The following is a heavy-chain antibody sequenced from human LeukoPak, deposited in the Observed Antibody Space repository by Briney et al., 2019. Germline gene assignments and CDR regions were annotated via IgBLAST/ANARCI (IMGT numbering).Heavy chain of an antibody. D-gene: IGHD3-3*01. Sequence: GRSLRLSCAPSGFTFSSYEMNWDRQAPGKGLEWVSYIRSSGSTTYYADSVKGRFTISRNNAKNSLYLQMNRLRAEETAVYYCARGGVLRFLEWFQSGAFDIWGQGTMVTVSS. J-gene: IGHJ3*02. CDR3: ARGGVLRFLEWFQSGAFDI. CDR2: IRSSGSTT. CDR1: GFTFSSYE. V-gene: IGHV3-48*03.